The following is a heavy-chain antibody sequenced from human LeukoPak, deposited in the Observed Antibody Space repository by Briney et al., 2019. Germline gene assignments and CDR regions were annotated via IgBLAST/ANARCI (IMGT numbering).Heavy chain of an antibody. Sequence: GASVKVSCKASGYTFSSYYMHWVRQAPGQGLEWVSAISGSGRTTYYADSVKGRFTISRDNSKNTLYLQMNSLRAEDTAVYYCAKAERFSGTKTPDYWGQGSLVIVPS. CDR3: AKAERFSGTKTPDY. CDR2: ISGSGRTT. D-gene: IGHD5-12*01. J-gene: IGHJ4*02. CDR1: GYTFSSYY. V-gene: IGHV3-23*01.